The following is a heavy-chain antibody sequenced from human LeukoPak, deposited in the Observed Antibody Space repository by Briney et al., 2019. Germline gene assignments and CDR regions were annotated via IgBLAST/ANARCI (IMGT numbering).Heavy chain of an antibody. D-gene: IGHD3-10*01. CDR3: AKDSLGGGSGSPVGGETDAFDI. Sequence: GGSLRLSCAASGFTFSSYSMNWVRQAPGKGLEWVSSISSSSSYIYYADSVKGRFTISRDNAKNSLYLQMNSLRAEDTAVYYCAKDSLGGGSGSPVGGETDAFDIWGQGTMVTVSS. V-gene: IGHV3-21*01. CDR1: GFTFSSYS. CDR2: ISSSSSYI. J-gene: IGHJ3*02.